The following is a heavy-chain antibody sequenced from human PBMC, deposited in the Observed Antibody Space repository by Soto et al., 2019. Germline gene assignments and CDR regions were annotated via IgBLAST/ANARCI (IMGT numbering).Heavy chain of an antibody. J-gene: IGHJ4*02. V-gene: IGHV4-31*03. D-gene: IGHD5-18*01. CDR2: IYYSGST. CDR3: ARVQWSGYSYGLDY. CDR1: GGSISSGGYY. Sequence: SETLSLTCTVSGGSISSGGYYWSWIRQHPGKGLEWIGYIYYSGSTYYNPSLKSRVTISVDTSKNQFSLKLSSVTAADTAVYYCARVQWSGYSYGLDYWGQGTLVTVSS.